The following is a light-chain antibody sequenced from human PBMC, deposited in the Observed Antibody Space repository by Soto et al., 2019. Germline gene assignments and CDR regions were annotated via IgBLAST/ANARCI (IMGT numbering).Light chain of an antibody. CDR2: TAS. CDR3: QQSDLSPWT. CDR1: EDIGRY. V-gene: IGKV1-39*01. J-gene: IGKJ1*01. Sequence: DIQGAQSPSSLSASVGDRVTITCRASEDIGRYLNWYQQRPGKAPNLLIYTASRLHIGVPSRFTGSRSGTNFTLSISGLQPEDFATYYCQQSDLSPWTFGQGTRVE.